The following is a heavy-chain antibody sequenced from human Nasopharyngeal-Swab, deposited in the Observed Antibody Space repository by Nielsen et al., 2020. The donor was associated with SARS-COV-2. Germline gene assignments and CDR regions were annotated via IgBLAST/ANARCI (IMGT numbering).Heavy chain of an antibody. CDR2: INHSGST. CDR3: ARVRRTYYYGSGSYRGGYYYGMDV. D-gene: IGHD3-10*01. Sequence: GSLRLSCAVYGGSFSGYYWSWIRQPPGKGLEFIVDINHSGSTNYNPSLKSRVTISVDTSKNQFSLKLSSVTAADTAVYYCARVRRTYYYGSGSYRGGYYYGMDVWGQGTTVTVSS. J-gene: IGHJ6*02. CDR1: GGSFSGYY. V-gene: IGHV4-34*01.